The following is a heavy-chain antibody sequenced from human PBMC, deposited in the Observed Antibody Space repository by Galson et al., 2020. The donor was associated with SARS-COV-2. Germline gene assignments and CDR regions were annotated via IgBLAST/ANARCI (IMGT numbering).Heavy chain of an antibody. CDR3: ARVTRYCSSTSCIYYYYMDV. J-gene: IGHJ6*03. D-gene: IGHD2-2*01. CDR2: ISSSGSTI. CDR1: GFTFSDYY. V-gene: IGHV3-11*01. Sequence: GESLKISCAASGFTFSDYYMSWIRQAPGKGLEWVSYISSSGSTIYYADSVKGRFTISRDNAKNSLYLQMNSLRAEDTAVYYCARVTRYCSSTSCIYYYYMDVWGKGTTVTVSS.